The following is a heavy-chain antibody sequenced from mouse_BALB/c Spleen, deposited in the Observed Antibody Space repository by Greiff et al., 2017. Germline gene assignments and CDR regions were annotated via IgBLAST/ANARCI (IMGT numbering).Heavy chain of an antibody. J-gene: IGHJ3*01. CDR3: ARDFYDGYYSWFAY. CDR2: ISSGGST. D-gene: IGHD2-3*01. CDR1: GFTFSSYA. V-gene: IGHV5-6-5*01. Sequence: DVKLVESGGGLVKPGGSLKLSCAASGFTFSSYAMSWVRQTPEKRLEWVASISSGGSTYYPDSVKGRFTISRDNARNILYLQMSSLRSEDTAMYYCARDFYDGYYSWFAYWGQGTLVTVSA.